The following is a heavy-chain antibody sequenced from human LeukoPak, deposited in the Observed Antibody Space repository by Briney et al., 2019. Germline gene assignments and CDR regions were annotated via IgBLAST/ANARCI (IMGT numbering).Heavy chain of an antibody. V-gene: IGHV4-34*01. CDR2: INHSGST. J-gene: IGHJ3*02. CDR3: ASVLLVRFYAFDI. CDR1: GGSFSGYY. Sequence: SETLSLTCAVYGGSFSGYYWSWIRQPPGKGLEWIGEINHSGSTNYNPSLKSRVTISVDTSKNQFSLKLSSVTAADTAVYYCASVLLVRFYAFDIWGQGTMVTVSS. D-gene: IGHD3-10*01.